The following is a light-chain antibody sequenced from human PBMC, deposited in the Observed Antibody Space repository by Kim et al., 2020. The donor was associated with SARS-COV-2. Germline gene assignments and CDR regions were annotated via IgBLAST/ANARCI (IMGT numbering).Light chain of an antibody. CDR3: QVWDRSTASYV. V-gene: IGLV3-9*01. J-gene: IGLJ1*01. CDR2: RDS. CDR1: HIGSKN. Sequence: ARGQTARRTCGGNHIGSKNVHWCQQKPGQAPGVVIYRDSNRPSGIPERFSGSNSGNTATLTISRAQAGDEADYYCQVWDRSTASYVFGNGTKVTVL.